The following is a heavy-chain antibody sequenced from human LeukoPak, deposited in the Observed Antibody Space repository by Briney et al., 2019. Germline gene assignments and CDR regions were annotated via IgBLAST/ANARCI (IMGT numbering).Heavy chain of an antibody. D-gene: IGHD3-22*01. V-gene: IGHV1-18*04. CDR3: ALQRGGDYYDSSGYPGAFDI. CDR1: GYTFTGYY. CDR2: ISAYNGNT. Sequence: ASVKVSCKASGYTFTGYYMHWVRQAPGQGLEWMGWISAYNGNTNYAQKLQGRVTMTTDTSTSTAYMELRSLRSDDTAVYYCALQRGGDYYDSSGYPGAFDIWGQGTMVTVSS. J-gene: IGHJ3*02.